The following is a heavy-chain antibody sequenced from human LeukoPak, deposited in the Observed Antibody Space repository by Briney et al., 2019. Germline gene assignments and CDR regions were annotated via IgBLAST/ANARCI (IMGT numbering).Heavy chain of an antibody. Sequence: SETLSLTCTVSGDSISSYYWSWIRQSAGKGLEWIGRIHTSGSTNYNPSLKSRVTMSVDTSKTQFSLKVNSVTAADTAVYYCARAPSQLRYGMDVWGQGTTVTVSS. CDR1: GDSISSYY. CDR2: IHTSGST. D-gene: IGHD2-2*01. V-gene: IGHV4-4*07. J-gene: IGHJ6*02. CDR3: ARAPSQLRYGMDV.